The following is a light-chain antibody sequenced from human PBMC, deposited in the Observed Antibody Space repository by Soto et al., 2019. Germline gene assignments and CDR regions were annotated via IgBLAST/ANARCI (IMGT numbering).Light chain of an antibody. CDR1: QSITNKY. CDR3: YQYLDSPIT. J-gene: IGKJ2*01. V-gene: IGKV3-20*01. Sequence: EIVLTQPPDTLSLSPGERDTFSCRATQSITNKYVAWSQQKAGQAPRLLIYGAATRATGIPDRFRGSGSGTDFTLSITRLDPEDFAVYDCYQYLDSPITVGQETNLEIK. CDR2: GAA.